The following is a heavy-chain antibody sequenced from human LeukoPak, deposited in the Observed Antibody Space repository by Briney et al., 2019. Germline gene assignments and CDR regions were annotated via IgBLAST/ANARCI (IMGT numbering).Heavy chain of an antibody. V-gene: IGHV4-59*10. Sequence: KPSETLSLTCAVYGGSFSGYYWSWIRRPAGKGLEWIGRIYTSGSTNYNPSLKSRVTMSVDTSKNQFSLWLSSVTAADTAVYYCARMRLSSYWYFDLWGRGTLVTVSS. CDR1: GGSFSGYY. CDR2: IYTSGST. CDR3: ARMRLSSYWYFDL. D-gene: IGHD6-25*01. J-gene: IGHJ2*01.